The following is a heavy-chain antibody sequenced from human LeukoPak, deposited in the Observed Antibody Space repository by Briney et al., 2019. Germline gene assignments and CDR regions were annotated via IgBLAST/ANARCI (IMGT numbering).Heavy chain of an antibody. CDR1: GFTFNTYG. D-gene: IGHD1-26*01. CDR3: VRGQYHQSGTFDY. Sequence: SGGSLRLSCAASGFTFNTYGMHWVRQTPGKGLEWVAVIWHDGSNKYYADSVKGRFTISRENSKNTLYLQMNSLRAEDTAVYYCVRGQYHQSGTFDYWGQGTLVTVSS. V-gene: IGHV3-33*01. J-gene: IGHJ4*02. CDR2: IWHDGSNK.